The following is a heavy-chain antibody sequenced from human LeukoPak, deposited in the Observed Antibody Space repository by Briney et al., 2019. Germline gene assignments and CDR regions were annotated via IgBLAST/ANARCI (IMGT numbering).Heavy chain of an antibody. CDR1: GYTFTSYY. Sequence: GASVKVSCKASGYTFTSYYMHWVRQAPGQGLEWMGIINPSGGSTSYAQKFQGRVTMTRDTSTSTVYMELSSLRSEDTAVYYCARAEVSYYDFWSGYLKYYYGMDVWGQGTRSPSP. CDR3: ARAEVSYYDFWSGYLKYYYGMDV. J-gene: IGHJ6*02. V-gene: IGHV1-46*01. CDR2: INPSGGST. D-gene: IGHD3-3*01.